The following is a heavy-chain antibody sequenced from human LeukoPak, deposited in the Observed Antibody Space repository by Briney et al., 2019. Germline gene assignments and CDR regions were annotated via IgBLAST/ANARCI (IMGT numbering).Heavy chain of an antibody. CDR2: INSDGSST. CDR3: ARGQGHGFDI. Sequence: PGGSLRLSCAASGFTFSSYWMHWVRQAPGKGLVWVSGINSDGSSTEYVDSVKGRFTISRDNAKNTLYLQMNSLRGEDTAVYYCARGQGHGFDIWGQGTMVTVSS. J-gene: IGHJ3*02. CDR1: GFTFSSYW. V-gene: IGHV3-74*01.